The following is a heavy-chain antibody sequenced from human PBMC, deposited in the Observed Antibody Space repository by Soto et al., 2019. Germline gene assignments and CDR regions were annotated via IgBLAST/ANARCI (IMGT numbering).Heavy chain of an antibody. CDR2: ISAYNGNT. CDR1: GYTFTSYG. D-gene: IGHD3-16*02. CDR3: AGACGLFDYVWGSYRFLYLDY. V-gene: IGHV1-18*01. J-gene: IGHJ4*02. Sequence: ASVKVSCKASGYTFTSYGISWVRQAPGQGLEWMGWISAYNGNTNYAQKLQGRVTMTTDTSTSTAYMELRSLRSDDTAVHYCAGACGLFDYVWGSYRFLYLDYCGQGTLVAVSS.